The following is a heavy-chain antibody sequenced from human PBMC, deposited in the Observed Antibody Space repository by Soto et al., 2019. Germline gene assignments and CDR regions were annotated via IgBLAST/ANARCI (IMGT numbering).Heavy chain of an antibody. D-gene: IGHD3-10*02. CDR1: GYTFTAYH. Sequence: QVQLVQSGAEVKEPGDSVRVSCEASGYTFTAYHIHWVRPAPGPGLEWMGWINPKFGDTTYAQDFQGRVSMTRDMSISTVYMELSRLTSDDTAIYYCARNMDYYYGRGSGNGHGVWGQGTTVTV. J-gene: IGHJ6*02. CDR2: INPKFGDT. CDR3: ARNMDYYYGRGSGNGHGV. V-gene: IGHV1-2*02.